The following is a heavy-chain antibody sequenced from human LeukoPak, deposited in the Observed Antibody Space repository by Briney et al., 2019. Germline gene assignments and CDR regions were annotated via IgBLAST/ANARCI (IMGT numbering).Heavy chain of an antibody. CDR3: ASSGSYRFDY. CDR2: ISSSTSYI. CDR1: GFTFSSYS. Sequence: GGSLRLSCAASGFTFSSYSMNWIRQAPGKGLEWVSSISSSTSYIYYADSVKGRFTISKDNAKNSLYLQMNSLRDEDTAVYYCASSGSYRFDYWGQGTLVTVSS. D-gene: IGHD1-26*01. V-gene: IGHV3-21*01. J-gene: IGHJ4*02.